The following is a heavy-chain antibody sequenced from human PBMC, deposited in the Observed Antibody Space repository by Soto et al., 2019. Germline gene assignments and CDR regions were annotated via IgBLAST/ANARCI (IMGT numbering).Heavy chain of an antibody. CDR1: GFVFSNYW. V-gene: IGHV5-51*01. CDR2: TYPGDSAT. J-gene: IGHJ4*02. Sequence: PGESRKISCKTSGFVFSNYWVGWVRQMPGKSFEWMGITYPGDSATKYRPSFQGHVTISSDKPTHTAYLQWSSLRASDTAIHFCSSYARHGPPPLSPYWGQGTLVTVSS. D-gene: IGHD3-16*01. CDR3: SSYARHGPPPLSPY.